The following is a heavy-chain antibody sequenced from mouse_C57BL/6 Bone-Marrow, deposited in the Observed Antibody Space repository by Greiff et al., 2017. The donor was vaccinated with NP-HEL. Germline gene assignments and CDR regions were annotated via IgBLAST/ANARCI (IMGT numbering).Heavy chain of an antibody. V-gene: IGHV1-75*01. CDR1: GYTFTDYY. J-gene: IGHJ1*03. Sequence: VKLVESGPELVKPGASVKISCKASGYTFTDYYINWVKQRPGQGLEWIGWIFPGSGSTYYNEKFKGKATLTVDKSSSTAYMLLSSLTSEDSAVYFCARDYYGSSSDWYFDVWGTGTTVTVSS. CDR2: IFPGSGST. D-gene: IGHD1-1*01. CDR3: ARDYYGSSSDWYFDV.